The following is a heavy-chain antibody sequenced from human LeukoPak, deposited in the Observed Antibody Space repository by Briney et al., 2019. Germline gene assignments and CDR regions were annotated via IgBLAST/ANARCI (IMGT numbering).Heavy chain of an antibody. CDR1: GFTFDDYA. CDR3: AKDSRGYNYRDPVAFDY. J-gene: IGHJ4*02. Sequence: SGGSLRLSCAASGFTFDDYAMHWVRQAPGKGLEWVSGISWNSGSIGYADSVKGRFTISRDNAKNSLYLQMNSLRAEDTALYYCAKDSRGYNYRDPVAFDYWGQGTLVTVSS. V-gene: IGHV3-9*01. CDR2: ISWNSGSI. D-gene: IGHD5-18*01.